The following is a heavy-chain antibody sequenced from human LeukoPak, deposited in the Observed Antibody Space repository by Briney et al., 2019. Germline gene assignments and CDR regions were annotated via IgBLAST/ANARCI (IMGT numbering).Heavy chain of an antibody. V-gene: IGHV4-39*01. CDR2: IYDSGRT. CDR1: GYSISSSGYY. Sequence: SETLSLTCTVSGYSISSSGYYWGWIRQPPGKRLEWIGSIYDSGRTSYNPSLKSRVTMSVDTSKNQFSLKLSSVTAADTAVYYCARGNYGGNIDYWGQGTLVTVSS. J-gene: IGHJ4*02. D-gene: IGHD4-23*01. CDR3: ARGNYGGNIDY.